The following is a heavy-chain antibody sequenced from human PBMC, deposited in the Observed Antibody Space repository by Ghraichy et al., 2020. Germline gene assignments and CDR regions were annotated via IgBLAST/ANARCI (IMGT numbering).Heavy chain of an antibody. CDR3: ASPSKGSSTSCYGAYCYYGMDV. CDR2: IYYSGST. V-gene: IGHV4-39*01. D-gene: IGHD2-2*01. J-gene: IGHJ6*02. CDR1: GGSISSSSYY. Sequence: SETLSLTCTVSGGSISSSSYYWGWIRQPPGKGLEWIGSIYYSGSTYYNPSLKSRVTISVDTSKNQFSLKLSSVTAADTAVYYCASPSKGSSTSCYGAYCYYGMDVWGQGTTVTVSS.